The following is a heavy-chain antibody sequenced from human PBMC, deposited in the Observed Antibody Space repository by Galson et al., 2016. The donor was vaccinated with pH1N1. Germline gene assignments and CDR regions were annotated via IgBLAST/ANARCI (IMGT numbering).Heavy chain of an antibody. CDR3: ARGLGGTDYHYFDY. V-gene: IGHV4-61*09. Sequence: WSWIRQPAGKGLEWMEQFYTRGSTKNNPSLKSRVTISADTSRNQFPLRLSSVTAADTAVYFCARGLGGTDYHYFDYWGQGTMVTVSS. D-gene: IGHD1-26*01. CDR2: FYTRGST. J-gene: IGHJ4*02.